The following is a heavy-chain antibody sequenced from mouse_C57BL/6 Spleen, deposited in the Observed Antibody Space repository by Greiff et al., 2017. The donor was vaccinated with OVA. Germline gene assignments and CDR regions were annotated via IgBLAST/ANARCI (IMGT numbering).Heavy chain of an antibody. CDR2: IYPGSGST. J-gene: IGHJ4*01. CDR3: ARWLRDLYYAMDY. D-gene: IGHD2-2*01. Sequence: QVQLQQPGAELVKPGASVKMSCKASGYTFTSYWITWVKQRPGQGLEWIGDIYPGSGSTNYNEKFKSKATLTVDTSSSTAYMQLSSLTSEDSAVYYCARWLRDLYYAMDYWGQGTSVTVSS. CDR1: GYTFTSYW. V-gene: IGHV1-55*01.